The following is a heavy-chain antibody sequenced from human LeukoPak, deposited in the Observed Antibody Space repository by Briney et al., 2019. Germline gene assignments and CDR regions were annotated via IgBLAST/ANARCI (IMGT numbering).Heavy chain of an antibody. V-gene: IGHV3-48*04. CDR1: GFTFSSYS. J-gene: IGHJ3*02. Sequence: GGSLRLSCAASGFTFSSYSMNWVRQAPGKGLEWVSYISSSGSTIYYADSVKGRFTISRDNAKNSLYLQMNSLRAEDTAVYYCARESTTVTDAFDIWGQGTMVTVSS. CDR3: ARESTTVTDAFDI. D-gene: IGHD4-17*01. CDR2: ISSSGSTI.